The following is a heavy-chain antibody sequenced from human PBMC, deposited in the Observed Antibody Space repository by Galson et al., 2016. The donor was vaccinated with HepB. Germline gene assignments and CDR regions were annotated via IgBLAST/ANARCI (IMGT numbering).Heavy chain of an antibody. D-gene: IGHD4-17*01. Sequence: PALVKPTQTVTLTCTFSGFSLSVFGVGVGWIRQPPGKALEWLALIYWNDDKQYSSSLRSRLTITKDTSKNQVVLTLANMDPADTGTYYCAFINYGDQTIDYWGQGTLISVSS. J-gene: IGHJ4*02. CDR3: AFINYGDQTIDY. V-gene: IGHV2-5*01. CDR1: GFSLSVFGVG. CDR2: IYWNDDK.